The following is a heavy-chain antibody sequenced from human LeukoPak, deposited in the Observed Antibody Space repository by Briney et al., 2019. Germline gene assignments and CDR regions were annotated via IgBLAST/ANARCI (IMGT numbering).Heavy chain of an antibody. D-gene: IGHD3-10*01. V-gene: IGHV3-15*05. CDR1: GFTLTNFW. CDR2: IRSKVDGETT. CDR3: VTGSGGARLDY. Sequence: GGSLRLSCAASGFTLTNFWMRWVRQAPGKGPEWVARIRSKVDGETTNYPAPLKGRVTISRDDLKNTLYLQMNNLKIEDTAVYYCVTGSGGARLDYWGQGTLVTVSS. J-gene: IGHJ4*02.